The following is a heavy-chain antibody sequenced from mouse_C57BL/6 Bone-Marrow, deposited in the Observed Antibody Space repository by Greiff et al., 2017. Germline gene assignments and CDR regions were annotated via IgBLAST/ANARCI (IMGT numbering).Heavy chain of an antibody. CDR3: ARNDYYGSSYDY. J-gene: IGHJ2*01. CDR1: GFTFSDYG. V-gene: IGHV5-17*01. CDR2: ISSGSSTI. Sequence: EVMLVASGGGLVKPGGSLKLSCAASGFTFSDYGMHWVRQAPEKGLEWVAYISSGSSTIYYADTVKGRFTISRDNAKNTLFLQMTSLRSEDTAMYYCARNDYYGSSYDYWGQGTTLTVSS. D-gene: IGHD1-1*01.